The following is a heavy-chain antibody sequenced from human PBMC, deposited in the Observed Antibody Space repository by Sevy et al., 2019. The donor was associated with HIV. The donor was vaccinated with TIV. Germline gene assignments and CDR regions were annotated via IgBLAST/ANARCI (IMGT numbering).Heavy chain of an antibody. J-gene: IGHJ4*02. Sequence: GGSLRLSCAASVFTFNTYSLIWVRQTPGKGLEWLSFIGTAAGVTYYADSVKGRFTISRDNAKNSLYLQMNSLRDEDTAVYYCARCPGHYSIDYWGQGTLVTVSS. CDR2: IGTAAGVT. V-gene: IGHV3-48*02. D-gene: IGHD2-21*01. CDR3: ARCPGHYSIDY. CDR1: VFTFNTYS.